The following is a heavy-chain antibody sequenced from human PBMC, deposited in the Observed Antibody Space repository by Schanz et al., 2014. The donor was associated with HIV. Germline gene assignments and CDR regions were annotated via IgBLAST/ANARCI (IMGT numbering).Heavy chain of an antibody. CDR3: ARDSTMDYFDY. CDR2: INHSGST. Sequence: QVQLQQWGAGLLKPSETLSLTCAVYGGSFRGYYWTWIRQPPGKGLEWIGRINHSGSTNYNPSLKSPITISVDTSSDQFSLKLSSLTAADTAVYYCARDSTMDYFDYWGQGTLVTVSS. J-gene: IGHJ4*02. CDR1: GGSFRGYY. D-gene: IGHD6-13*01. V-gene: IGHV4-34*02.